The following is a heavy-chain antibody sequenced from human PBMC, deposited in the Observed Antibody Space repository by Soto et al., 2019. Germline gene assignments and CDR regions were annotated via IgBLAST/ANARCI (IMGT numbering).Heavy chain of an antibody. CDR3: ARDSNSSGAGSVDY. D-gene: IGHD6-19*01. CDR2: INPNNGNT. CDR1: GYTFTSYG. V-gene: IGHV1-2*02. Sequence: ASVKVSCKASGYTFTSYGIRWVRQAPGQGLEWMGWINPNNGNTNYAQKFQGGVTITRDMSISTAYMELSRLRSVDTAVYYCARDSNSSGAGSVDYWGQGTLVTVSS. J-gene: IGHJ4*02.